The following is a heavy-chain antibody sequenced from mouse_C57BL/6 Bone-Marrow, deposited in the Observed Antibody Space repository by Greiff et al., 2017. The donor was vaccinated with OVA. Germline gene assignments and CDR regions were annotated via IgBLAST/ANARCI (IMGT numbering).Heavy chain of an antibody. D-gene: IGHD1-1*01. CDR2: IYPGSGST. Sequence: QVQLQQPGAELVKPGASVKMSCKASGYTFTSYWITWVKQRPGQGLEWIGDIYPGSGSTNYNEKFKSKATLTVDTSSSTAYMQLSSLTSEDSAVYYGAREGDHLLLRAMDYGGQGTSVTVSS. J-gene: IGHJ4*01. CDR3: AREGDHLLLRAMDY. V-gene: IGHV1-55*01. CDR1: GYTFTSYW.